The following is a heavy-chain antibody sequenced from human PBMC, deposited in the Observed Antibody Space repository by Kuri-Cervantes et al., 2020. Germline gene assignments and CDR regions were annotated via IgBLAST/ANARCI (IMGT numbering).Heavy chain of an antibody. V-gene: IGHV1-69*13. CDR2: IIAIFGTA. CDR1: GYTFSSYA. D-gene: IGHD5-12*01. J-gene: IGHJ4*02. Sequence: SVKVSCKASGYTFSSYAISWVRQAPGQGLEWMGGIIAIFGTANYAQKFQGRVTITADESTSTAYMELSSLRSEDTAVYYCARDRSGYALGDWGQGTLVTVSS. CDR3: ARDRSGYALGD.